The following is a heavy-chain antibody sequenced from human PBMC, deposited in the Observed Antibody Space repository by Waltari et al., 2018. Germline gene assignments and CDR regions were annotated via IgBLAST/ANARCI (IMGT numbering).Heavy chain of an antibody. V-gene: IGHV4-39*01. D-gene: IGHD2-15*01. CDR2: MYYSGST. CDR1: GGSISSSSYY. Sequence: QLQLQESGPGLVKASETLSLTCTVSGGSISSSSYYWGWVRQPPGKGLEWIGNMYYSGSTYVTPSLKSRVTISGDTSKSQFSLKLSSVTAADTSMYYCVRHARTTSGGKHFDHWGQGMLVTVSP. J-gene: IGHJ4*02. CDR3: VRHARTTSGGKHFDH.